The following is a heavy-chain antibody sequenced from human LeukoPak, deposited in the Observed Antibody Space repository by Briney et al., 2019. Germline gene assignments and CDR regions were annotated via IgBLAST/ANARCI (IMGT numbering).Heavy chain of an antibody. CDR1: GFTFSSYA. CDR3: AKDQLRAVGATDY. Sequence: PGGSLRLSCAASGFTFSSYAMSWVRQAPGKGLEWDSAISGSGGSTYYADSVKGRFTISRDNSKNTLYLQMNSLRAEDTAVYYCAKDQLRAVGATDYWGQGTLVTVSS. V-gene: IGHV3-23*01. J-gene: IGHJ4*02. D-gene: IGHD1-26*01. CDR2: ISGSGGST.